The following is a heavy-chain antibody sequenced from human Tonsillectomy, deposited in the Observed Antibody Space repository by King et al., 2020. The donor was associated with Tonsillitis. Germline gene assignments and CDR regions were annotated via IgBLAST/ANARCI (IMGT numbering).Heavy chain of an antibody. V-gene: IGHV3-21*06. D-gene: IGHD3-22*01. J-gene: IGHJ3*01. Sequence: VQLVESGGGLVKPGGSLRLSCALSGFTFSNHDMNWVRQTPGKGLEWVSSISSNPRYIYYADSVKGRFTISRDNAKNSLYLQMNSLRTEDTAVYYCAKDKGATYYDSSRGAFDVWGKGTMVTVSS. CDR2: ISSNPRYI. CDR1: GFTFSNHD. CDR3: AKDKGATYYDSSRGAFDV.